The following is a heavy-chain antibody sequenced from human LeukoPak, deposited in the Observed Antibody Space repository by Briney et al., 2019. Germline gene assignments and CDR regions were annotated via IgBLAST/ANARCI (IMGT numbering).Heavy chain of an antibody. CDR1: GFTVSSNY. V-gene: IGHV3-53*01. CDR3: AAAVTTRSSYYGMDV. CDR2: IYSGGST. D-gene: IGHD4-11*01. J-gene: IGHJ6*02. Sequence: PGGSLRLYCAASGFTVSSNYMSWVRQAPGKGLEWVSVIYSGGSTYYADSVKGRFTISRDNSKNTLYLQMNSLRAEDTAVYYCAAAVTTRSSYYGMDVWGQGTTVTVSS.